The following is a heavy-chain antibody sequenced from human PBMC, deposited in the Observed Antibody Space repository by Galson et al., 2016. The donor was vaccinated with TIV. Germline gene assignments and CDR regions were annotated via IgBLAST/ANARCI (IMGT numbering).Heavy chain of an antibody. CDR1: GVSGIPSGVA. CDR2: IYWDDTQ. J-gene: IGHJ3*01. Sequence: PALVKPTQTLTLTCTLSGVSGIPSGVAVGWIRQPPGKALEWLALIYWDDTQRYRPSLKNRVTIAKDTSKNQVVLTKTYMDPVDTGTYFFAFYGSVSINAFDVWGQGTRGTLS. CDR3: AFYGSVSINAFDV. D-gene: IGHD6-19*01. V-gene: IGHV2-5*02.